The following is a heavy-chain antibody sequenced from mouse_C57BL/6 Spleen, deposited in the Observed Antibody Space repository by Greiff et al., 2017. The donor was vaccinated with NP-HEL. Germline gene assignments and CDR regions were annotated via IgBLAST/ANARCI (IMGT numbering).Heavy chain of an antibody. Sequence: QVHVKQPGAELVKPGASVKLSCKASGYTFTSYWMHWVKQRPGQGLEWIGMIHPNSGSTNYNEKFKSKATLTVDKSSSTAYMQLSSLTSEDSAVYYCARFLDSSGPDYWGQGTTLTVSS. J-gene: IGHJ2*01. CDR2: IHPNSGST. CDR1: GYTFTSYW. V-gene: IGHV1-64*01. D-gene: IGHD3-2*02. CDR3: ARFLDSSGPDY.